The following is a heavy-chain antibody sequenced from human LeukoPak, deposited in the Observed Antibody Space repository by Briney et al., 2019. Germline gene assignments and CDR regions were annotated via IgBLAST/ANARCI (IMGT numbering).Heavy chain of an antibody. J-gene: IGHJ5*02. Sequence: GGSLRLSCAASGFTFSNYWMSWVRQAPGKGLEWVANIKQDGSEKYYVDSVKGRFTISRDNAKTSLYLQMNSLRAEDTAVYYCARDRGAMVRGVIITWGQGTLVTVSS. V-gene: IGHV3-7*01. CDR1: GFTFSNYW. CDR2: IKQDGSEK. CDR3: ARDRGAMVRGVIIT. D-gene: IGHD3-10*01.